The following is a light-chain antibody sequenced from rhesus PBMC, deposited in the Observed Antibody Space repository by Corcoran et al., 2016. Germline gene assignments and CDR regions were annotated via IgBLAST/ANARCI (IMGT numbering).Light chain of an antibody. J-gene: IGKJ2*01. V-gene: IGKV1-25*01. CDR1: QGISKY. CDR2: DAS. Sequence: DIQMTQSPSSLSASVGDTVTITCQASQGISKYLAWYQQQPGKAPKLLIYDASTLQSGVPSRFSGSGSGTEFTLTISSLQPEDFATYYCQQHNSYPYSFGQGTKVEIK. CDR3: QQHNSYPYS.